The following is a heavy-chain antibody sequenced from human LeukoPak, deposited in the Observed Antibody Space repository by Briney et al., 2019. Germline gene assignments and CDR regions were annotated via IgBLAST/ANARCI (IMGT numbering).Heavy chain of an antibody. CDR3: ARVVVGATYYFDY. V-gene: IGHV4-34*01. CDR2: INHSGST. D-gene: IGHD1-26*01. J-gene: IGHJ4*02. Sequence: SETLSLTCAVYGGSFSGYYWSWIRQPPGKGLEWIGEINHSGSTNYNPSLKSRVTISVDTSKNQFSLKLSSVTAADTAVYYCARVVVGATYYFDYWGQGTLVTVSS. CDR1: GGSFSGYY.